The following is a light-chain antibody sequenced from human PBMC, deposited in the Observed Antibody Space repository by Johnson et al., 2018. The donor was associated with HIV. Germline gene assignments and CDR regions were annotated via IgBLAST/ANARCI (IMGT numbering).Light chain of an antibody. V-gene: IGLV1-51*01. J-gene: IGLJ1*01. CDR2: DNN. Sequence: HSVLTQPPSVSAAPGQKVTISCSGSSSNIGNNYVSWYQQLPGTAPKLLIYDNNKRPSGIPDRFSGSKSGTSATLGITGLQTGEEADYYCGTWDSSLSAGYVFGTGTKVTVL. CDR3: GTWDSSLSAGYV. CDR1: SSNIGNNY.